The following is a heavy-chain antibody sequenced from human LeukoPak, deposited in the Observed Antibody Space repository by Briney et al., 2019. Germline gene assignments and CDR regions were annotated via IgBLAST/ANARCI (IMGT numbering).Heavy chain of an antibody. CDR3: AKAYYYDSSGYYYLIFDY. Sequence: GGSLRLSCAALGFTFSSYAMSSVRQAPGKGLEWVSAISSSGGGTYYADSVKGRFTISRDNSKNTLYLQMNSPRAEDTAIYYCAKAYYYDSSGYYYLIFDYWGQGTLVTVSS. CDR2: ISSSGGGT. D-gene: IGHD3-22*01. V-gene: IGHV3-23*01. CDR1: GFTFSSYA. J-gene: IGHJ4*02.